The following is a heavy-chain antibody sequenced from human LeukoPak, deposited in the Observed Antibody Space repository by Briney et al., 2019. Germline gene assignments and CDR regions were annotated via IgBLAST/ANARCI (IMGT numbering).Heavy chain of an antibody. Sequence: SETLSLTCAVYGGSFSGYYWSWIRQPPGKGLEWIGEINHSGSTNYNPSLKSRVTISVDTSKNQSSLKLSSVTAADTAVYYCARVKKAAAFNWFDPWGQGTLVTVSS. D-gene: IGHD6-13*01. CDR3: ARVKKAAAFNWFDP. J-gene: IGHJ5*02. V-gene: IGHV4-34*01. CDR1: GGSFSGYY. CDR2: INHSGST.